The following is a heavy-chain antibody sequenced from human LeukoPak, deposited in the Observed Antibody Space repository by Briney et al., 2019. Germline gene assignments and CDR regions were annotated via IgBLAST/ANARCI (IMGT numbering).Heavy chain of an antibody. J-gene: IGHJ6*02. V-gene: IGHV3-74*01. CDR2: INEDGSFV. D-gene: IGHD7-27*01. CDR3: VDFGINWGPSV. CDR1: GPTFSSHW. Sequence: PGGSLRLSCAASGPTFSSHWVHWVRQAPGKGLVWVARINEDGSFVSYADPVKGRFTISRDNAKNTLYLQMNSLRADDTAVYYCVDFGINWGPSVWGQGATVTVSS.